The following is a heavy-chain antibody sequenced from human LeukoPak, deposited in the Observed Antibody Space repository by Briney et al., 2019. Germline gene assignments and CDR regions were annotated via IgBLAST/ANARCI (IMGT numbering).Heavy chain of an antibody. D-gene: IGHD1-26*01. CDR1: GFTFSSYG. CDR3: AKDRSGGSYYFDY. Sequence: PGGSLRLSCAAPGFTFSSYGMHWVRQAPGKGLEWVAVIWYDGSNKYYADSVKGRFTISRDNSKNTQYLQMNSLRAEDTAVYYCAKDRSGGSYYFDYWGQGTLVTVSS. J-gene: IGHJ4*02. V-gene: IGHV3-33*06. CDR2: IWYDGSNK.